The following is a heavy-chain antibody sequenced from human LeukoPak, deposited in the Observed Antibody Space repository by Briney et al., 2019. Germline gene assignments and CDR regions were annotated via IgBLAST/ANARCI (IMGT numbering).Heavy chain of an antibody. Sequence: GGSLRLSCAASGFTFSSYSMNWVLQAPGKGLEWVSYISSSSSTIYYADSVKGRFTISRDNAKNSLYLQMNSLRAEDTAVYYCARFFCSTSCFAGYWGQGTLVTVSS. CDR1: GFTFSSYS. CDR2: ISSSSSTI. D-gene: IGHD2-2*01. CDR3: ARFFCSTSCFAGY. V-gene: IGHV3-48*01. J-gene: IGHJ4*02.